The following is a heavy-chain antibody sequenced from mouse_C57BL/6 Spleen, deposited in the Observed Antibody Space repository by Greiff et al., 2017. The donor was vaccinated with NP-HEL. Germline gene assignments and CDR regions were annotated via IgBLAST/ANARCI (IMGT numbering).Heavy chain of an antibody. CDR3: ARHVGSEGCFDY. CDR2: ISSGGSYT. J-gene: IGHJ2*01. Sequence: EVNLVESGGDLVKPGGSLKLSCAASGFTFSSYGMSWVRQTPDKRLEWVATISSGGSYTYYPDSVKGRFTISRDNAKNTLYLQMSSLKSEDTAMYYCARHVGSEGCFDYWGQGTTLTVSS. D-gene: IGHD1-1*01. V-gene: IGHV5-6*01. CDR1: GFTFSSYG.